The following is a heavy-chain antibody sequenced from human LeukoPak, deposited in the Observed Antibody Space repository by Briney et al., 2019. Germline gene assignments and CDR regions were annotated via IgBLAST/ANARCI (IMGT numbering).Heavy chain of an antibody. V-gene: IGHV3-66*01. CDR2: IYSAGST. J-gene: IGHJ6*02. CDR3: ARCPDHYYYAMDV. Sequence: PGGSLRLSCAASGFSVTSNYMSWVRQAPGKGLEWVSVIYSAGSTYSADSVKGRFTISRDNSKNTLYLQMNTLRAEDTAVYYCARCPDHYYYAMDVWGQGTTVTVSS. CDR1: GFSVTSNY.